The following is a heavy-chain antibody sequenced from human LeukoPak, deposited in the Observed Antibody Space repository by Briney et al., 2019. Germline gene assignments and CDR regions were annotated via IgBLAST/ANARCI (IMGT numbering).Heavy chain of an antibody. CDR2: ITLSGGNT. Sequence: PGGSLRLSCAASGLTFTSDAMSWVRQAPGKGLEWVSGITLSGGNTYYADSVKGRFTISRDNSKKTLYLQMESLRVEDTAVYYCATAMTSWMVYYFDSWGQGTLVTVSS. J-gene: IGHJ4*02. CDR3: ATAMTSWMVYYFDS. D-gene: IGHD2-8*01. V-gene: IGHV3-23*01. CDR1: GLTFTSDA.